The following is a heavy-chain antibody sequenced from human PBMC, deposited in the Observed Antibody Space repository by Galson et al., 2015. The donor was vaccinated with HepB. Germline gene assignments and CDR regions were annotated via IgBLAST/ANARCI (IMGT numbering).Heavy chain of an antibody. Sequence: SLRLSCAASGFTFRDYSINWVRQAPGKGLEWVSYISAGSRYMYYADSVRGRFTISRDNAENSLYLQMNSLRAEDTGVYYCARAGYCGGDCDAMQRYWYFDLWGRGTLVTVSS. CDR1: GFTFRDYS. D-gene: IGHD2-21*02. CDR3: ARAGYCGGDCDAMQRYWYFDL. CDR2: ISAGSRYM. V-gene: IGHV3-21*01. J-gene: IGHJ2*01.